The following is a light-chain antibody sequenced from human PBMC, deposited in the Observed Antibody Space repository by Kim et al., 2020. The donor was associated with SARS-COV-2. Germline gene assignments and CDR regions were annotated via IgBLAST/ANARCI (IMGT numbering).Light chain of an antibody. J-gene: IGLJ2*01. Sequence: SYELTQPPSMSVSPGRTASITCSGEKLGDKGACWYQQKAVQSPVLVMYQDSRRPSGIPERFSGFNSGDTATLTISGTQAMDEADYYCQAWDSSTVVFGGGTQLTVL. CDR3: QAWDSSTVV. V-gene: IGLV3-1*01. CDR2: QDS. CDR1: KLGDKG.